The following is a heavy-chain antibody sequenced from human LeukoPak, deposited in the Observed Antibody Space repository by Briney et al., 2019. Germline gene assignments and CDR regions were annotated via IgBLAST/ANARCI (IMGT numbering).Heavy chain of an antibody. J-gene: IGHJ4*02. CDR2: IFYSGST. CDR3: ARVSTGWYHYFDS. Sequence: SETLSLTCTVSGGSIRSSSYYWGWIRQPPGKGLEWIGSIFYSGSTYYNPSLKSRVTISVDTSKNQFSLKLSSVTAADTAVYYCARVSTGWYHYFDSWGQGTLVTVSS. D-gene: IGHD6-19*01. V-gene: IGHV4-39*07. CDR1: GGSIRSSSYY.